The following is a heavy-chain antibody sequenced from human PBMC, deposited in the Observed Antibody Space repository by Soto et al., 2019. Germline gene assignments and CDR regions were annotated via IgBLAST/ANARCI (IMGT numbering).Heavy chain of an antibody. V-gene: IGHV3-72*01. Sequence: PGGSLRLSCAGSGFTFSDHYVDWVRQAPGKGLEWLGRGKNKAQSYTIEYAASVRGRFTISRDESQSSLYLQMNSLKTEDTAVYYCCRWTSRSPDSWGQGTLVTV. CDR3: CRWTSRSPDS. J-gene: IGHJ4*02. D-gene: IGHD1-26*01. CDR2: GKNKAQSYTI. CDR1: GFTFSDHY.